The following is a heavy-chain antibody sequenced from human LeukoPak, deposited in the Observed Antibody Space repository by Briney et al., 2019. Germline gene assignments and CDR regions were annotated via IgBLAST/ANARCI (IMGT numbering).Heavy chain of an antibody. D-gene: IGHD4-17*01. CDR1: GFTFSSHA. V-gene: IGHV3-21*01. J-gene: IGHJ3*02. CDR3: ARDGRSPTVTTSDAFDI. Sequence: GGSLRLSCAASGFTFSSHAMNWVRQAPGKGLELVSSISSSSSYIYYADSVKGRFTISRDNAKNSLYLQMNSLRAEDTAVYYCARDGRSPTVTTSDAFDIWGQGTMVTVSS. CDR2: ISSSSSYI.